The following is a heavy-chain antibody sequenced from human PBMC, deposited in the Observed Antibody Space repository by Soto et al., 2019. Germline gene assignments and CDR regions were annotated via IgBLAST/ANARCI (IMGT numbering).Heavy chain of an antibody. D-gene: IGHD6-19*01. CDR2: ISGSGGST. Sequence: GGSLRLSCAASGFTFSSYAMSWVRQAPGKGLEWVSAISGSGGSTYYADSVKGRFTISRDNSKNTLYLQMNSLRAEDTAVYYCAKGSGQWLVTYYFDYWGQGTLVTVSS. CDR3: AKGSGQWLVTYYFDY. V-gene: IGHV3-23*01. J-gene: IGHJ4*02. CDR1: GFTFSSYA.